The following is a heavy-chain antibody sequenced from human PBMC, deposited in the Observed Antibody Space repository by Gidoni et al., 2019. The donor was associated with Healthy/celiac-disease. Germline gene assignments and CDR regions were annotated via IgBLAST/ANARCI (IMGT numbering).Heavy chain of an antibody. CDR2: ISSNGGST. Sequence: EVQLVESGGGLVQPGGSLRLACSASGFTFSSYAMHWVRQAPGKGLEYVSAISSNGGSTYYADSVKGRFTISRDNSKNTLYLQMSSLRAEDTAVYYCVKDQGRGTTVTPGAFDIWGQGTMVTVSS. J-gene: IGHJ3*02. V-gene: IGHV3-64D*06. D-gene: IGHD4-17*01. CDR3: VKDQGRGTTVTPGAFDI. CDR1: GFTFSSYA.